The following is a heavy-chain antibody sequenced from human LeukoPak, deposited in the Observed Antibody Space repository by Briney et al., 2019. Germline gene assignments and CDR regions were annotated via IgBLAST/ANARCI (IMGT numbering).Heavy chain of an antibody. V-gene: IGHV4-39*02. CDR2: LYYGGST. J-gene: IGHJ4*02. CDR3: ATRLAVAAYYFDY. Sequence: SSETLSLTCTVSGGSIGRSSSYWGWIRQPPGKGLGWIGSLYYGGSTYYNPSLKSRVTISVDTSENLFSLRLTSVTAADTAVYYCATRLAVAAYYFDYWGQGTLVTVSS. CDR1: GGSIGRSSSY. D-gene: IGHD6-19*01.